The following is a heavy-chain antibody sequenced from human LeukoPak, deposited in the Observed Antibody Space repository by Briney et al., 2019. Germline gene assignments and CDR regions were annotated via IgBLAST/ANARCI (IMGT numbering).Heavy chain of an antibody. Sequence: GGPLRLSCAASGFTFSSYGMTWVRQAPGKGLEWVAAISDSGTRTFYADSVKGRFTISRDNSKNTLYLQMHSLRAEDTAVYYCAKETSITGAGDFWGQGALVTVSS. V-gene: IGHV3-23*01. CDR1: GFTFSSYG. CDR2: ISDSGTRT. D-gene: IGHD1-20*01. CDR3: AKETSITGAGDF. J-gene: IGHJ4*02.